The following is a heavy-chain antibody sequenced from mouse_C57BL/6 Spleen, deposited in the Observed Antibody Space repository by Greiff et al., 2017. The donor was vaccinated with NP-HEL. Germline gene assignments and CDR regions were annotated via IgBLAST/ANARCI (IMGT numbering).Heavy chain of an antibody. J-gene: IGHJ2*01. Sequence: QVQLQQPGAELVRPGTSVKLSCKASGYTFTSYWMHWVKQRPGQGLEWIGVIDPSDSYTNYNQTFQGKATLTVDTSSSTAYMQRSSLTSEDSAVYYCARQGDYYGRDGYFDYWGQGTTLTVSS. D-gene: IGHD1-1*01. CDR1: GYTFTSYW. CDR2: IDPSDSYT. V-gene: IGHV1-59*01. CDR3: ARQGDYYGRDGYFDY.